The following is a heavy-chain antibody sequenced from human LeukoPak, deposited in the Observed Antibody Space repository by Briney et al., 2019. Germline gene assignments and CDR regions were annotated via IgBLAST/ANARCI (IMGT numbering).Heavy chain of an antibody. V-gene: IGHV3-23*01. J-gene: IGHJ6*03. D-gene: IGHD3-9*01. Sequence: GGTLRLSCVASGFTFSTYGMSWVRQAPGKGLEWVSAISGSGGSTYYADSVKGRFTISRDNSKNTLYLQMNSLRAEDTAVCYCAKDGGEYYDILTGYYPRLYYMDVWGKGTTVTISS. CDR1: GFTFSTYG. CDR2: ISGSGGST. CDR3: AKDGGEYYDILTGYYPRLYYMDV.